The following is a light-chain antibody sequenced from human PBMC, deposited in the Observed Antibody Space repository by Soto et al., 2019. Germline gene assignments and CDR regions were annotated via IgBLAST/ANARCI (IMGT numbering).Light chain of an antibody. Sequence: SYELTQPPSVSVSPGQTATITCSGDALPRQYAYWYQQKPGQAPVLLIYKDSERPSGIPERFSGSTSGTTVTLTISGVQAEDEADYYCQSADSSGTYLVVFGGGTQLTVL. CDR1: ALPRQY. CDR3: QSADSSGTYLVV. V-gene: IGLV3-25*03. CDR2: KDS. J-gene: IGLJ2*01.